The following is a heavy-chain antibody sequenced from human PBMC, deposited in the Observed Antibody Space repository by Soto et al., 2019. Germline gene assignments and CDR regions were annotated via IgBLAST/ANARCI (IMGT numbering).Heavy chain of an antibody. V-gene: IGHV4-34*01. D-gene: IGHD4-17*01. CDR1: GGSFSGYY. CDR3: ARHDYGGNAAFEI. CDR2: IYYSGST. Sequence: SETLSLTCAVFGGSFSGYYWSWIRQPPGKGLEWIGSIYYSGSTYYNPSLKSRVTISVDKSKNHFSLKLSSVTAADTAVYYCARHDYGGNAAFEIWGQGTMVTGSS. J-gene: IGHJ3*02.